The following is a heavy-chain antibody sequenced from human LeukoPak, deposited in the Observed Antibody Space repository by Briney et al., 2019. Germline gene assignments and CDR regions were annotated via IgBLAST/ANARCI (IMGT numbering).Heavy chain of an antibody. CDR2: IYYSGST. CDR3: ARHLIAVAGTGSVFDI. V-gene: IGHV4-39*01. D-gene: IGHD6-19*01. J-gene: IGHJ3*02. CDR1: GFTFSNAW. Sequence: AGGSLRLSCAASGFTFSNAWMNWIRQPPGKGLEWIGSIYYSGSTYYNPSLRSRVTISVDTSKNQFSLKLSSVTAADTAVYYCARHLIAVAGTGSVFDIWGQGTTVTVSS.